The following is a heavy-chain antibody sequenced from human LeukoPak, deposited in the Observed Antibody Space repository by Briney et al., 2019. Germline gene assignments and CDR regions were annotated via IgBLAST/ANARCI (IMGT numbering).Heavy chain of an antibody. Sequence: SETLSLTCTVSGGSISSYYWSWIRQPPGKGLEWIGYISYSGSTNYNPSLKSRVTISVDTSKNQFSLKLSSVTAADTAVYYCARVQQWLVIDYWGQGTLVTVSS. CDR1: GGSISSYY. J-gene: IGHJ4*02. CDR3: ARVQQWLVIDY. CDR2: ISYSGST. V-gene: IGHV4-59*01. D-gene: IGHD6-19*01.